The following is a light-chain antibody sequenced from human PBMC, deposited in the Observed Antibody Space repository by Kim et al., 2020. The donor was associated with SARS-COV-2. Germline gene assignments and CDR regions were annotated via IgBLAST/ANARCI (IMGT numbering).Light chain of an antibody. J-gene: IGLJ3*02. V-gene: IGLV3-1*01. CDR3: KAWDVTTWV. Sequence: VPPGQTPRFPCSGDNFTEGYITCYNHNPAQPPALVIYQDDRRPSGIPELFSPPSSGNTAPLPTSGTQAMEEADYFCKAWDVTTWVLGGGTKLPVL. CDR2: QDD. CDR1: NFTEGY.